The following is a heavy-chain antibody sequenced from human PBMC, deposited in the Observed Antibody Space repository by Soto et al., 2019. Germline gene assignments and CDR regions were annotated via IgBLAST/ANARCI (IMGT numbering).Heavy chain of an antibody. D-gene: IGHD3-3*01. J-gene: IGHJ4*02. CDR1: GGSISSGDYY. CDR2: IYYSGST. CDR3: ARGEKEYYDFWSGYSDY. Sequence: PSETLSLTCTVSGGSISSGDYYWSWIRQPPGKGLEWIGYIYYSGSTYYNPSLKSRVTISVDTSKNQFSLKLSSVTAADTAVYYCARGEKEYYDFWSGYSDYWGQGTLVTVSS. V-gene: IGHV4-30-4*01.